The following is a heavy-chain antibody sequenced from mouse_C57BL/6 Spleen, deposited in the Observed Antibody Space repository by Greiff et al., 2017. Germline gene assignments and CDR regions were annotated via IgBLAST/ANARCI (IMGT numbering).Heavy chain of an antibody. CDR3: ARTQTGTGAMGY. CDR1: GFTFSDYG. CDR2: ISSGSSTI. V-gene: IGHV5-17*01. J-gene: IGHJ4*01. Sequence: DVHLVESGGGLVKPGGSLKLSCAASGFTFSDYGMHWVRQAPEKGLEWVAYISSGSSTIYYADTVKGRFTISRDNAKNTLFLQMTSLRSEDTAMYYGARTQTGTGAMGYWGQGTSVTVAS. D-gene: IGHD4-1*01.